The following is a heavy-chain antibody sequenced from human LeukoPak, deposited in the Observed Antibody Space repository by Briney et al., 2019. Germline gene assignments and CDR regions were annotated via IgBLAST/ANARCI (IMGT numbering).Heavy chain of an antibody. V-gene: IGHV4-59*11. CDR1: GDSISSHY. J-gene: IGHJ4*02. Sequence: SETLSLTCTVSGDSISSHYWSWIRQPPGKGLEWIGCLYYSGSTNYNPFLKSRVTISVDTSNNQFSLKLDSVTAADTAVYYCARQSPGPDIYYYDSSGYYPYFDYWGQGTLVTVSS. CDR3: ARQSPGPDIYYYDSSGYYPYFDY. CDR2: LYYSGST. D-gene: IGHD3-22*01.